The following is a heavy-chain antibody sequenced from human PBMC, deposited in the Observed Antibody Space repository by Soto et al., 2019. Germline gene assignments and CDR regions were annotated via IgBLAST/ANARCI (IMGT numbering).Heavy chain of an antibody. CDR3: ARHGYSYGGGYFDY. J-gene: IGHJ4*02. Sequence: GGSLRLSCAGSGFTFSSYWMSWVRQAPGKGLEWVANINQDGSGKYYGDSVRGRFTLSRDNAENALFLQMNSLRAEDTAVYYCARHGYSYGGGYFDYWGQGTLVTVSS. CDR2: INQDGSGK. V-gene: IGHV3-7*01. D-gene: IGHD5-18*01. CDR1: GFTFSSYW.